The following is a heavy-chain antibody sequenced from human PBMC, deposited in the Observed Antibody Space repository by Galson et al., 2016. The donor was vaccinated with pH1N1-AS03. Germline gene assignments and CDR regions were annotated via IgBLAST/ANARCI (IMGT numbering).Heavy chain of an antibody. D-gene: IGHD5-12*01. Sequence: PALVKPTQTLTLTCTFSGFSLNTGGEGVAWIRQPPGKALEWLGHIYWHDDPRYNPSLKNRLTITKDVSKNQVVLTLTEINSTDTATYYCAHSVGYTYLYYFDSWGQGTLVTVSS. CDR2: IYWHDDP. V-gene: IGHV2-5*01. J-gene: IGHJ4*02. CDR3: AHSVGYTYLYYFDS. CDR1: GFSLNTGGEG.